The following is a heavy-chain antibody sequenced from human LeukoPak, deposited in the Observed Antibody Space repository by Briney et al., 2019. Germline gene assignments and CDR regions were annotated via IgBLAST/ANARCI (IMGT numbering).Heavy chain of an antibody. CDR1: GFTFSSYG. J-gene: IGHJ3*02. CDR2: ISYDGSNK. V-gene: IGHV3-30*03. D-gene: IGHD6-19*01. CDR3: ARAGYSSGHDAFDI. Sequence: GGSLRLSCAASGFTFSSYGMHWVRQAPGKGLEWVAVISYDGSNKYYADSVKGRSTISRDNSKNTLYLQMNSLRAEDTAVYYCARAGYSSGHDAFDIWGQGTMVTVSS.